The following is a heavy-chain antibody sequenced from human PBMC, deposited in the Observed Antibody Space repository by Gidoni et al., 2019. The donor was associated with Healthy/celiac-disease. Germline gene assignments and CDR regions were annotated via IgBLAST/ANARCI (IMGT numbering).Heavy chain of an antibody. CDR2: ISSSSSTI. D-gene: IGHD3-9*01. CDR1: GFTFSSYS. CDR3: ARGNELRYCGQLLFDY. J-gene: IGHJ4*02. V-gene: IGHV3-48*02. Sequence: EVQLVESGGGLVQPGGSLRLSCAASGFTFSSYSMNWVRQAPGKGLEWVSYISSSSSTIYYADSVKGRFTISRDNAKNSLYLQMNSLRDEDTAVYYCARGNELRYCGQLLFDYWGQGTLVTVSS.